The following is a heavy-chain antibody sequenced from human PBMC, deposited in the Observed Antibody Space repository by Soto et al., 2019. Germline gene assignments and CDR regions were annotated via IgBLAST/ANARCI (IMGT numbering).Heavy chain of an antibody. V-gene: IGHV6-1*01. CDR3: ARVKQQQLVNWFDP. CDR2: TYYRSKWYT. D-gene: IGHD6-13*01. J-gene: IGHJ5*02. Sequence: SQTPSLTCGISRDSVSSNSAAWNWIRQSPSRGLEWLGRTYYRSKWYTDYAVSVKSRITINPDTSKNQFSLRLNSVTPEDTAVYYCARVKQQQLVNWFDPWGQGTLVTVSS. CDR1: RDSVSSNSAA.